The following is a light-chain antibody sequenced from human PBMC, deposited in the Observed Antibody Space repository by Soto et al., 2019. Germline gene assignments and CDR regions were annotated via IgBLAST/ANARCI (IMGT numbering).Light chain of an antibody. CDR2: GAS. J-gene: IGKJ2*01. CDR1: QSVSSSY. CDR3: RQYGSSPYT. V-gene: IGKV3-20*01. Sequence: EIVLTQSPGTLSLSPGERATLSCRASQSVSSSYLAWYQQKPGQAPRLLIYGASNRATGIPDRFSGSGSGTDFTLTISRLEPEDFASHHWRQYGSSPYTFGQGTMLEIK.